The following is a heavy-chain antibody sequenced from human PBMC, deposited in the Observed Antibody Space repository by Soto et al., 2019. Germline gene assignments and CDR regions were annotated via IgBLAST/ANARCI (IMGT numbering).Heavy chain of an antibody. CDR2: MSPNNGHT. CDR1: GYTFTSHD. CDR3: ARRQNHDHAWYFDL. Sequence: QVQLVQSGAEMKKPGASVTVSCKASGYTFTSHDINWVRQTTGQGLEWMGWMSPNNGHTGYAQNFQGRVSMTMNTSISTAYMEVTGLRSDDTAVYYCARRQNHDHAWYFDLWGRGTPLTVSS. V-gene: IGHV1-8*01. J-gene: IGHJ2*01.